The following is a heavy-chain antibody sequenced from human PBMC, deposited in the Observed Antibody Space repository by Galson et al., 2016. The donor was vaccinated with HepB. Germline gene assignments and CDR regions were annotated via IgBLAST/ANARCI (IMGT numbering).Heavy chain of an antibody. V-gene: IGHV4-4*02. CDR2: IFHSGNT. CDR1: GDSISSKNW. Sequence: SETLSLTCAVSGDSISSKNWWSWVRQPPGKGLEWIGEIFHSGNTNYNPSLKSRVTISVDNSKIQFSLKLTSVTAADTAVYYCARRSRILRFGELLYPFDYWGQGTLVTVSS. D-gene: IGHD3-10*01. J-gene: IGHJ4*02. CDR3: ARRSRILRFGELLYPFDY.